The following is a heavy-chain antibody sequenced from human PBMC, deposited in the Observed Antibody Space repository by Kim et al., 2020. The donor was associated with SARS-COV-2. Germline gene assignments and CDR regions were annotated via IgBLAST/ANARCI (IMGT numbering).Heavy chain of an antibody. CDR3: ARGAQWLASDAFDI. V-gene: IGHV4-39*01. Sequence: NPSLTSRVTISVDTSKNQFSLKLSSVTAADTAVYYCARGAQWLASDAFDIWGQGTMVTVSS. D-gene: IGHD6-19*01. J-gene: IGHJ3*02.